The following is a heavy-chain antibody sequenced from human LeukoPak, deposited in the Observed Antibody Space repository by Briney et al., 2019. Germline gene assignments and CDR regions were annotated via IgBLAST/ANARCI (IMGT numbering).Heavy chain of an antibody. CDR3: AREGSSSWYYFDY. Sequence: QPGGSLRLSCAASGFTFSSYEMNWVRQAPGKGLEWVSYISSSGSTIYYADSVKGRFTISRDNAKNSLYLQMNSLRAEDTAVYYCAREGSSSWYYFDYWGQGTLVTVSS. D-gene: IGHD6-13*01. CDR1: GFTFSSYE. V-gene: IGHV3-48*03. CDR2: ISSSGSTI. J-gene: IGHJ4*02.